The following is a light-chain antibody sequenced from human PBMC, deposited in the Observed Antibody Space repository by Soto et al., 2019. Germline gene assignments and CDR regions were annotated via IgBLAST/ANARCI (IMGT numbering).Light chain of an antibody. CDR3: KQYGSSPPVT. CDR2: GAS. J-gene: IGKJ4*01. Sequence: EIVLKQSPGTLSLSPRERATLSCRSSQSVSSSYLAWYQQKPGQAPRLLIYGASDRATGIPDRFSGSGSGTDFTLTISRLEPEDFGVYYCKQYGSSPPVTFGGGTKVDIK. V-gene: IGKV3-20*01. CDR1: QSVSSSY.